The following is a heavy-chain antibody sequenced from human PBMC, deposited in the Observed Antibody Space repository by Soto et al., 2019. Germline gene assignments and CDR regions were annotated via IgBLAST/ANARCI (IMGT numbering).Heavy chain of an antibody. CDR3: TRQRCSSTSCYYGMDV. CDR2: IRSKANSYAT. D-gene: IGHD2-2*01. Sequence: EVQLVESGGGLVQPGGSLKLSCAASGFTFSGSAMHWVRQASGKGLEWVGRIRSKANSYATAYAASVKGRFTISRDDSKNTGYLQMNRLKTEDTAVYYCTRQRCSSTSCYYGMDVWGQGTTVTVSS. J-gene: IGHJ6*02. V-gene: IGHV3-73*02. CDR1: GFTFSGSA.